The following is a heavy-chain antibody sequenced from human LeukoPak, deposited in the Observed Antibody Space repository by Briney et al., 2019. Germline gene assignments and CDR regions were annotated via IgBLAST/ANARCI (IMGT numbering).Heavy chain of an antibody. Sequence: GGSLRLSCAASGFTFSYYWMHWVRQAPGKGLVWVSRINSDGSSTSYADSVKGRFTISRDNAKNTLYLQLNSLRAEDTAVYYCARGGFCSGGSCPVDYYYYMDVWGKGTTVTVSS. D-gene: IGHD2-15*01. CDR3: ARGGFCSGGSCPVDYYYYMDV. J-gene: IGHJ6*03. CDR2: INSDGSST. CDR1: GFTFSYYW. V-gene: IGHV3-74*01.